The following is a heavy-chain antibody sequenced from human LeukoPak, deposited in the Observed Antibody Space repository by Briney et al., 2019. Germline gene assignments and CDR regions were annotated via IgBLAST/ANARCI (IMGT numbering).Heavy chain of an antibody. D-gene: IGHD3-22*01. CDR1: GYTFTSYG. V-gene: IGHV1-69*13. J-gene: IGHJ3*01. Sequence: SVKVSCKASGYTFTSYGISWVRQAPGQGLEWMGGIIPIFGTANYSRKFQGRVTITADESTSTAYMELSSLRSEDTAVYYCARLGNYYDSSGYYYEAFDVWGQGTMVTVSS. CDR2: IIPIFGTA. CDR3: ARLGNYYDSSGYYYEAFDV.